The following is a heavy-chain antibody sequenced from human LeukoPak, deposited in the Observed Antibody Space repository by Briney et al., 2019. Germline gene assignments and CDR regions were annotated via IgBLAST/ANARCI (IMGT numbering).Heavy chain of an antibody. CDR3: AKDKGRAIAVAGPAARYYYYGMDV. V-gene: IGHV3-30*18. J-gene: IGHJ6*04. CDR1: GFTFSSYG. D-gene: IGHD6-19*01. CDR2: ISYDGSNK. Sequence: PGRSLRLSCAASGFTFSSYGMHWVRQAPGKGLEWVAVISYDGSNKYYADSVKGRFTISRDNSKNTLYLQMNSLRAEDTAVYYCAKDKGRAIAVAGPAARYYYYGMDVWGKGTTVTVSS.